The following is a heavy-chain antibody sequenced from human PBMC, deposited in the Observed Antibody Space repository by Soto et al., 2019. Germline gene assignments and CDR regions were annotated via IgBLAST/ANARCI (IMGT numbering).Heavy chain of an antibody. J-gene: IGHJ4*02. D-gene: IGHD1-7*01. Sequence: GASGNVSCKASGYTFTSYCISWVRQAPGQGLEWMGWISAYNGNTNYAQKLQGRVTMTTDTSTSTAYMELRSLRSDDTAVYYCARETTSQSLDYWGQGTLVTVSS. CDR1: GYTFTSYC. V-gene: IGHV1-18*01. CDR3: ARETTSQSLDY. CDR2: ISAYNGNT.